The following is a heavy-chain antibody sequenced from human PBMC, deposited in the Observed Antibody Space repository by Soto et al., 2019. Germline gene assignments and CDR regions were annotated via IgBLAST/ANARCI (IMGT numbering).Heavy chain of an antibody. D-gene: IGHD6-13*01. CDR1: GGSIGSYY. J-gene: IGHJ6*02. CDR3: ARDGLSDSSSWYMHYYYYGMDV. CDR2: IYTSGST. Sequence: SETLALTCTVSGGSIGSYYWSWIRQPAGKGLEWIGRIYTSGSTNYNPSLKSRVTMSVDTSKNQFSLKLSSVTAADTAVYYCARDGLSDSSSWYMHYYYYGMDVWGQGTTVTVSS. V-gene: IGHV4-4*07.